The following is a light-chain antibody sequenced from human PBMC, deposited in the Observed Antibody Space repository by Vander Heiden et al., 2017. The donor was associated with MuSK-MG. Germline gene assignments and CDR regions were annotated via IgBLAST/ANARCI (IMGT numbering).Light chain of an antibody. J-gene: IGKJ4*01. Sequence: VLTQSPGTLSLSPGERATLSCRASQSVSSNYLAWYQQKPGQPPRLLIYDASSRATGIPDRFSGSGSGTDFTLTISRLEPEDFAVYFCQHYGNSPLTFGGGTKVEIK. V-gene: IGKV3-20*01. CDR3: QHYGNSPLT. CDR2: DAS. CDR1: QSVSSNY.